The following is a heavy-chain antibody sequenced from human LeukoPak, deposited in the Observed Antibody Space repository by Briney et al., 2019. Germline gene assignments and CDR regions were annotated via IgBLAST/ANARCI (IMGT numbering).Heavy chain of an antibody. CDR2: INHSGST. V-gene: IGHV4-34*01. CDR1: GGSFSGYY. J-gene: IGHJ6*03. D-gene: IGHD6-6*01. CDR3: ARRNRVAARLIPYYYYMDV. Sequence: PSETLSLTCAVYGGSFSGYYWSWIRQPPGKELEWIGEINHSGSTNYNPSLKSRVTISVDTSKNQFSLKLSSVTAADTAVYYCARRNRVAARLIPYYYYMDVWGKGTTVTVSS.